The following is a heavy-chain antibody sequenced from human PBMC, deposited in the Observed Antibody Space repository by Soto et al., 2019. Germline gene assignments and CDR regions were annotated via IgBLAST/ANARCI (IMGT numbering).Heavy chain of an antibody. D-gene: IGHD3-10*01. CDR3: AKDGDLWSPRLFDY. CDR1: GFTFNSYA. J-gene: IGHJ4*02. CDR2: ISGSSGST. V-gene: IGHV3-23*01. Sequence: GGSLRLSCAASGFTFNSYAMSWVRQSPGKGLEWVSAISGSSGSTYYADSVKGRFTISRDNSKNTLYLQMNSLRAEDTAIYYCAKDGDLWSPRLFDYWGQGTLVTVSS.